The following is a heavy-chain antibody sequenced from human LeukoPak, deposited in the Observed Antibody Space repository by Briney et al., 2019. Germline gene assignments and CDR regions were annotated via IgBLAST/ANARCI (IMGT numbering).Heavy chain of an antibody. Sequence: PSETLSLTCTVSGGSVSSGSYYWGWIRQPPGKGLEWIGNIYYSGSTYYNPSLKSRVTISVEASKNQFSLKLSSVTAADTAVYYCARDGRFPPEVLPRYFDYWGQGTLVTVSS. V-gene: IGHV4-39*07. J-gene: IGHJ4*02. CDR1: GGSVSSGSYY. CDR2: IYYSGST. D-gene: IGHD1-26*01. CDR3: ARDGRFPPEVLPRYFDY.